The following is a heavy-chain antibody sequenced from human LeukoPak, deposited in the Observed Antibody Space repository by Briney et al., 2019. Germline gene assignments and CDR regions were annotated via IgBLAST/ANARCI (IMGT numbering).Heavy chain of an antibody. Sequence: ASVKVSCKASGYTFTSYGISWVRQAPGQGLEWMGWISAYNGNTNYAQKLQGRVTMTTDTSTSTAYMELRSLRSDDTAVYYCARVQTRYCSSTSCYTIWGQGTLVTVSS. D-gene: IGHD2-2*02. CDR3: ARVQTRYCSSTSCYTI. CDR2: ISAYNGNT. V-gene: IGHV1-18*01. CDR1: GYTFTSYG. J-gene: IGHJ4*02.